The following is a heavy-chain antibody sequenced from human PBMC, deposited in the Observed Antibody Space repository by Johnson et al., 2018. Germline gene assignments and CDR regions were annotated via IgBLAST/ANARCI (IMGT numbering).Heavy chain of an antibody. CDR3: EREQGDFWNDYYGAGAIDN. D-gene: IGHD3-3*01. V-gene: IGHV3-21*01. Sequence: VQLVQSGGGLVKPGGTLRLPCAASGFMFSRYSMNWVRQAPGKGLQWVASISSSGLYIYYADSVQGRVTISRDNAKDSLFLQINTLGVEDTAVYYCEREQGDFWNDYYGAGAIDNWGQGTLVTVSS. CDR1: GFMFSRYS. CDR2: ISSSGLYI. J-gene: IGHJ4*02.